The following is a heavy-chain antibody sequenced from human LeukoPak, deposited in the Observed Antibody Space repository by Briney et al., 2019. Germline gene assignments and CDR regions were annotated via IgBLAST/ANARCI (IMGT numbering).Heavy chain of an antibody. D-gene: IGHD6-13*01. V-gene: IGHV4-30-4*01. J-gene: IGHJ2*01. CDR1: GGSISSYY. CDR3: ARRIAAAGTQDWYFDL. Sequence: ASETLSLTCTVSGGSISSYYWSWIRQPPGKGLEWIGYIYYSGSTYYNPSLKSRVTISVDTSKNQFSLKLSSVTAADTAVYYCARRIAAAGTQDWYFDLWGRGTLVTVSS. CDR2: IYYSGST.